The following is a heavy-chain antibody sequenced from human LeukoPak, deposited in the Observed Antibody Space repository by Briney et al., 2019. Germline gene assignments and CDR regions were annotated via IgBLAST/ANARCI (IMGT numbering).Heavy chain of an antibody. CDR1: GYTFTSYD. CDR2: MNPNSGNT. CDR3: ARDGIAARRVLQG. J-gene: IGHJ4*02. Sequence: ASVKVSCKASGYTFTSYDINWVRQATGQGLEWMGWMNPNSGNTGYAQKFQGRVTITTDESTSTAYMELSSLRSEDTAVYYCARDGIAARRVLQGWGQGTLVTVSS. V-gene: IGHV1-8*01. D-gene: IGHD6-6*01.